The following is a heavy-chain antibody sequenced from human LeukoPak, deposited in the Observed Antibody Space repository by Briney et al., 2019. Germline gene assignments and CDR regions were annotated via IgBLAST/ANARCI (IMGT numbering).Heavy chain of an antibody. V-gene: IGHV3-7*01. CDR2: IMPDRNDT. D-gene: IGHD3-3*01. CDR1: GCTFSSHW. J-gene: IGHJ6*04. CDR3: ARDWLYYDFWSGYYPQ. Sequence: PGGSLRLSCAASGCTFSSHWMSWVRHTPGKGLEWVAHIMPDRNDTYYADSVKGRFTISRDNSKNTLYLQMNSLRAEDTAVYYCARDWLYYDFWSGYYPQWGKGTTVTVSS.